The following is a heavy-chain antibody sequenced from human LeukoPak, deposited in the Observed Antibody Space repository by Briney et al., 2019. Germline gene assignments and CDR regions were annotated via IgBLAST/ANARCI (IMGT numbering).Heavy chain of an antibody. CDR1: GYTFTGYY. J-gene: IGHJ4*02. CDR2: INPNSGGT. Sequence: ASVKVSCKASGYTFTGYYMHWVRQAPGQGLEWMGWINPNSGGTNYAQTFQGRVTMTRDTSISTAYMELSRLRSDDTAVYYCARLYSSSLGRVFDYWGQGTLVTVSS. D-gene: IGHD6-13*01. CDR3: ARLYSSSLGRVFDY. V-gene: IGHV1-2*02.